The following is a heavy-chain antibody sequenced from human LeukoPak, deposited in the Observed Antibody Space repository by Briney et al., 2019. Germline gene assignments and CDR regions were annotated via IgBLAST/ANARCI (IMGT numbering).Heavy chain of an antibody. D-gene: IGHD5-18*01. CDR1: GFTFTSSA. V-gene: IGHV1-58*01. CDR3: AAGYTTRGYSYGSIDY. J-gene: IGHJ4*02. CDR2: IVVGSGNT. Sequence: ASVKVSCKASGFTFTSSAVQWVRQARGQRLEWIGWIVVGSGNTNYARKFQERVTITRDMSTSTAYMELSSLRSEDTAVYYCAAGYTTRGYSYGSIDYWGQGTLVTVSS.